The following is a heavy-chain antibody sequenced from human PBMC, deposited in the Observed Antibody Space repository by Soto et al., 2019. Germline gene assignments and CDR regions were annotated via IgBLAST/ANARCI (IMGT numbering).Heavy chain of an antibody. D-gene: IGHD3-16*02. CDR3: ARGTRLMITFGGVIVKGDFQH. CDR2: ISTSSSYI. Sequence: GGSLRLSCAASGFTFSSYSMNWVRQAPGKGLEWVSSISTSSSYIYYADSVKGRFTISRDNAKNSLYLQMNSRRVEETAMYYCARGTRLMITFGGVIVKGDFQHWGQGTLVTVSS. CDR1: GFTFSSYS. J-gene: IGHJ1*01. V-gene: IGHV3-21*01.